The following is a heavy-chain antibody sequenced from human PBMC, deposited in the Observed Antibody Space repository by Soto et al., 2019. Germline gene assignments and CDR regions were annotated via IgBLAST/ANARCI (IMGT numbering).Heavy chain of an antibody. D-gene: IGHD7-27*01. CDR2: ISYDGSNK. CDR1: GFTFSSYA. CDR3: ARETELGRFYYGMDV. V-gene: IGHV3-30-3*01. J-gene: IGHJ6*02. Sequence: GGSLRLSCAASGFTFSSYAMHWVRQAPGKGLEWVAVISYDGSNKYYADSVKGRFTISRDNSKNTLYLQMNSLRAEDTAVYYCARETELGRFYYGMDVWGQGTTVTVSS.